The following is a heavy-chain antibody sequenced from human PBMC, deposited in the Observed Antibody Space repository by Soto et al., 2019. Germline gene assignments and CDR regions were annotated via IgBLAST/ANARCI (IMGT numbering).Heavy chain of an antibody. Sequence: ASVKVSCKASGYTFASYGINRVRQAPGQGLEWVGWISAYNGHTNYAQKLQGRVTITTDTSTTTAYMELRSLRSDDTAVYYCARGDYGDYWGKGTLVTV. CDR2: ISAYNGHT. V-gene: IGHV1-18*01. J-gene: IGHJ4*02. CDR1: GYTFASYG. D-gene: IGHD4-17*01. CDR3: ARGDYGDY.